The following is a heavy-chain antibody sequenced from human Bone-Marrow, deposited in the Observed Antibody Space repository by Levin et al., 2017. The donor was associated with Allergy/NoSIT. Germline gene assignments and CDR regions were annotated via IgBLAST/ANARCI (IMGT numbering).Heavy chain of an antibody. CDR2: IWYDGSYK. CDR1: GFTFSTYG. V-gene: IGHV3-33*01. Sequence: GGSLRLSCPASGFTFSTYGMHWVRQAPGKGLEWVALIWYDGSYKYYADSVKGRFTISRDNSKNTLYLQMNSLRAEDTAVYYCARCNGGSCYLDYWGQGTLVTVSS. J-gene: IGHJ4*02. CDR3: ARCNGGSCYLDY. D-gene: IGHD2-15*01.